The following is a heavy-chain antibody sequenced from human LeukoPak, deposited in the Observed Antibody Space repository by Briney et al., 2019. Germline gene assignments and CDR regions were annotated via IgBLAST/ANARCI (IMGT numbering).Heavy chain of an antibody. CDR3: AGGIAVAGTLGIDAFDI. J-gene: IGHJ3*02. D-gene: IGHD6-19*01. CDR1: GFTFSSYD. Sequence: GGSLRLSCAASGFTFSSYDMHWVRQATGKGLEWVSAIGTAGDPYYPGSVKGRFTISRDNAKNSLYLQMNSLRAEDTALYYCAGGIAVAGTLGIDAFDIWGQGTMVTVSS. V-gene: IGHV3-13*05. CDR2: IGTAGDP.